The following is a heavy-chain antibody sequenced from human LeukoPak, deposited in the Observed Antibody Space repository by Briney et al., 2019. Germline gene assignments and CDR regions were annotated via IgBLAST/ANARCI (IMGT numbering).Heavy chain of an antibody. CDR2: IRSSSSTR. Sequence: PGGSLRLSCAASGFTFSSYSMNWVRQAPGKGLEWGSYIRSSSSTRYYADSVKGRFTISRDNAKNSLYLQMNSLRAEDTAVYYCARSHTRGAPGDYWGQGTLVTVYS. D-gene: IGHD3-10*01. CDR3: ARSHTRGAPGDY. V-gene: IGHV3-48*01. CDR1: GFTFSSYS. J-gene: IGHJ4*02.